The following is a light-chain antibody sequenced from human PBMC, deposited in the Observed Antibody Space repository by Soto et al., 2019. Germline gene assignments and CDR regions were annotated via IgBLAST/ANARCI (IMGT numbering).Light chain of an antibody. V-gene: IGKV1-39*01. Sequence: DIQMTQSPSSLSASVGDRVTITCRASQSISSYLNWYQQKPGKAPKLLIYAASSLQSGVPSRFSGSGSGTDSTLTISSLHPEDFATYYCQQSYSNTPMYTFGQGTKLEIK. CDR1: QSISSY. CDR3: QQSYSNTPMYT. J-gene: IGKJ2*01. CDR2: AAS.